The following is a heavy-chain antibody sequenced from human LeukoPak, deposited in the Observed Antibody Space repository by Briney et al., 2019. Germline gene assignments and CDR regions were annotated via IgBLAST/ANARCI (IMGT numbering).Heavy chain of an antibody. J-gene: IGHJ4*02. V-gene: IGHV3-30*03. CDR1: GFTFSSYG. CDR3: TRGLQGIDY. CDR2: ISYDGSNK. D-gene: IGHD4-11*01. Sequence: GGSLRLSCAASGFTFSSYGMHWVRQAPGKGLEWVAVISYDGSNKYYADSVKGRFTISRDNAKNTLYLQMNSLRAEDTAVYYCTRGLQGIDYWGQGTLVTVSS.